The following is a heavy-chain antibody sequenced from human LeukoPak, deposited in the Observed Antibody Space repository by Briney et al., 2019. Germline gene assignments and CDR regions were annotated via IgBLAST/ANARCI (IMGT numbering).Heavy chain of an antibody. CDR3: ARVSGYCSSTSCYTWFDP. V-gene: IGHV4-4*07. D-gene: IGHD2-2*02. Sequence: SETLSLTCTVSGGSISSYYWSWIRQPAGKGLEWIGRIYTSGRTDYNPSLKSRVTMSVDTSKNQFSLKLSSVTAADTAVYYCARVSGYCSSTSCYTWFDPWGQGTLVTVSS. CDR1: GGSISSYY. J-gene: IGHJ5*02. CDR2: IYTSGRT.